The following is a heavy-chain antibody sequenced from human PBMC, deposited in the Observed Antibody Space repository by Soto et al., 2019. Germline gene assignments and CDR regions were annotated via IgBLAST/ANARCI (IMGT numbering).Heavy chain of an antibody. V-gene: IGHV1-3*05. CDR3: AILGTYYFDNSDNYFDF. CDR1: GYTLTRYS. CDR2: INAGNGNT. D-gene: IGHD3-22*01. J-gene: IGHJ4*02. Sequence: QVQLVKSGAEEMKPGASVKVSCKASGYTLTRYSIHWVRQAPGQRLEWMGWINAGNGNTKFSQKFQGRVTITRDTSASTAYMELRGIRSEVTAVYYCAILGTYYFDNSDNYFDFWGQGSLVTVSS.